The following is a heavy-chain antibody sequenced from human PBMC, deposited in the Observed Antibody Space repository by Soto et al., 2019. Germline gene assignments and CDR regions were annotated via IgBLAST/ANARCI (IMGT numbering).Heavy chain of an antibody. Sequence: GGSLRLSCAASGFTVSSNYMSWVRQAPGKGLEWVSVIYSGGSTYYADSVKGRFTISRHNSKNTLYLQMNSLRAEDTAVYYCAREKQWLGNRPDAFDIWGQGTMVTVSS. D-gene: IGHD6-19*01. CDR2: IYSGGST. CDR1: GFTVSSNY. J-gene: IGHJ3*02. CDR3: AREKQWLGNRPDAFDI. V-gene: IGHV3-53*04.